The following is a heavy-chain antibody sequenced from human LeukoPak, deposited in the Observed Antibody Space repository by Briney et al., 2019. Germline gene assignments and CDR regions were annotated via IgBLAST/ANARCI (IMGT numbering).Heavy chain of an antibody. CDR3: AHMGLSDY. D-gene: IGHD1-26*01. CDR2: IIPIFGTA. J-gene: IGHJ4*02. Sequence: XXXGQXLEWMGGIIPIFGTANYAQKFQGRVTITADESTSTAYMELSSLRSEDTAVYYCAHMGLSDYWGQGTLVTVSS. V-gene: IGHV1-69*01.